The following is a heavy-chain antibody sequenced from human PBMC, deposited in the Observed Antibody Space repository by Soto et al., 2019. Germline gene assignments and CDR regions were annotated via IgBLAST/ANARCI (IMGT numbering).Heavy chain of an antibody. J-gene: IGHJ6*02. CDR1: GFTFSTYS. CDR2: ISSGSDI. D-gene: IGHD2-8*01. Sequence: GGSLRISCVGSGFTFSTYSINWVRQAPGKGLEWVSSISSGSDIYYADSLKGRFTISRDNAKNSVSLQMNSLRAEDTAAYSFAREYTACTISHGLDAWGQGTTFTVSS. CDR3: AREYTACTISHGLDA. V-gene: IGHV3-21*01.